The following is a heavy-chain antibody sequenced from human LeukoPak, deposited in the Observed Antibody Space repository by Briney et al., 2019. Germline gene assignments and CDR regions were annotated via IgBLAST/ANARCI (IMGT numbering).Heavy chain of an antibody. CDR3: ARDSTTVITPGIDY. CDR2: ISSSSTYI. D-gene: IGHD4-23*01. V-gene: IGHV3-21*01. CDR1: GFTFSSYS. Sequence: GGSLRLSCADSGFTFSSYSMNWVRQAPGKGLEWVSTISSSSTYIYYADSVKGRFTISRDNTKNSLSLQMNSLRAEDTAVYYCARDSTTVITPGIDYWGQGTLVTVSS. J-gene: IGHJ4*02.